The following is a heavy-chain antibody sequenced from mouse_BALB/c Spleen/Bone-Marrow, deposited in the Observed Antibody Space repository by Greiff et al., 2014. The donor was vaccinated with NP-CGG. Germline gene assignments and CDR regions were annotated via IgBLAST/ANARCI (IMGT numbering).Heavy chain of an antibody. J-gene: IGHJ3*01. Sequence: VQLKESGAELVRPGASVKISCKAFGYTFTKHHKNWVKQRPGQGLDWIGYINPYNDYTSYNQKFKGKATLTVDKSSSTAYMDLSSLTSEDSAVYYCAREDYGAWFAYWGQGTLVTVSA. CDR3: AREDYGAWFAY. D-gene: IGHD1-2*01. CDR1: GYTFTKHH. V-gene: IGHV1S45*01. CDR2: INPYNDYT.